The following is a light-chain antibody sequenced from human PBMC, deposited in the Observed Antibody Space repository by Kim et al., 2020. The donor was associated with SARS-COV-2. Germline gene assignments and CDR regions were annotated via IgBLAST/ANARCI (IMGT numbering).Light chain of an antibody. V-gene: IGLV2-11*01. CDR1: SGDVGGYNF. Sequence: QSVLTQPRSVSGSPGQSVTISCTGTSGDVGGYNFVSWYQHHPGKAPKVIIFDVSKRPSGVPDRFSGSKSGTTASLTISGLQLEDEADYYCCSYTGHTYVFGTGTKVTVL. CDR2: DVS. J-gene: IGLJ1*01. CDR3: CSYTGHTYV.